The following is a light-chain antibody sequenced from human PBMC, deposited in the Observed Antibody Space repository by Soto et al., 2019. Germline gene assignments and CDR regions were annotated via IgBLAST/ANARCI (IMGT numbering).Light chain of an antibody. CDR1: RSDGGNNNY. V-gene: IGLV2-14*03. CDR2: DVT. CDR3: SSFTGSSYV. Sequence: HSVLTQPASVSGSPGQSITISCTGTRSDGGNNNYVSWNQHNPGRAPKVMICDVTNRPSGVSNRFPGSKSGNTASLTISGLQAEDEADYYCSSFTGSSYVFGTGTKVTVL. J-gene: IGLJ1*01.